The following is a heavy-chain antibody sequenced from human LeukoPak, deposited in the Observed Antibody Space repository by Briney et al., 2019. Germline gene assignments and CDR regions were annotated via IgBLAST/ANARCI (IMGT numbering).Heavy chain of an antibody. J-gene: IGHJ4*02. CDR2: LSDSGGST. D-gene: IGHD4-11*01. Sequence: PGGSLRLSCAASGFTFSSYAMSWVRQAPGKGLEWVSTLSDSGGSTYYAGSVKGRFTISRDNSKNTLYLQMNSLRAEDTAVYYCAKGMTTVASLVYFDYWGQGTLVTVSS. CDR1: GFTFSSYA. CDR3: AKGMTTVASLVYFDY. V-gene: IGHV3-23*01.